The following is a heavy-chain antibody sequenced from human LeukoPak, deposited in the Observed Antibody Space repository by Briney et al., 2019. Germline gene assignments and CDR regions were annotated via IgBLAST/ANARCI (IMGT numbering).Heavy chain of an antibody. Sequence: SETLSLTCTVSGGSISGYYWSWIRQPPGKGLEWVGYMHYTGSSNYSPSLKSRVTISLDTSKNQFSLKLSSVTAADTAVYYCARVSGYCSTTICRGIEYWDQGTLVTVS. J-gene: IGHJ4*02. CDR2: MHYTGSS. V-gene: IGHV4-59*01. D-gene: IGHD2-2*01. CDR3: ARVSGYCSTTICRGIEY. CDR1: GGSISGYY.